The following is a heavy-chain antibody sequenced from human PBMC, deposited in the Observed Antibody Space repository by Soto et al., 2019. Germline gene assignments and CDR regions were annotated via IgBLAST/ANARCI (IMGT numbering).Heavy chain of an antibody. Sequence: PSETLSLTCTVSGVSISSSYWSWLRQSPGTGLEWIGYIYYTGTTNYNPSLKRRVTISLDTAKNQFSLNVNSLTTADTAVYFCARGGNRYSATAYWVGGFDFWGQGTLVTVSS. CDR3: ARGGNRYSATAYWVGGFDF. CDR1: GVSISSSY. V-gene: IGHV4-59*01. D-gene: IGHD5-12*01. J-gene: IGHJ4*02. CDR2: IYYTGTT.